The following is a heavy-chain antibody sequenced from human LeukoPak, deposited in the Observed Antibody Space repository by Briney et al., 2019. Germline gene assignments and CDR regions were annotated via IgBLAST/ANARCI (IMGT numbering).Heavy chain of an antibody. CDR1: GGSMSNYY. D-gene: IGHD6-6*01. CDR2: IYYSGNT. V-gene: IGHV4-59*12. J-gene: IGHJ3*02. Sequence: PSETLSLTCSVSGGSMSNYYWSWIRQPPGKGLEWIGYIYYSGNTHYNPSLKSRVTISVDTSKNQFSLNLRSVTAADTAVYYCAREVSDAFDIWGQGTMVTVSS. CDR3: AREVSDAFDI.